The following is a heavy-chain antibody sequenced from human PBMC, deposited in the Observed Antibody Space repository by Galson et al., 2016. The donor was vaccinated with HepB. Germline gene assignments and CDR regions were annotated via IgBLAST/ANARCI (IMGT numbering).Heavy chain of an antibody. V-gene: IGHV3-53*01. J-gene: IGHJ4*02. Sequence: SLRLSCAAAGFTVSDNHVPWIRQAPGKGLECVSVIFGRGNTYYADSVEGRFTISRDNARNTVYLQMNSLRTEDTAVYYCAGYGGNSVWGQGTLVTASS. CDR2: IFGRGNT. D-gene: IGHD4-23*01. CDR1: GFTVSDNH. CDR3: AGYGGNSV.